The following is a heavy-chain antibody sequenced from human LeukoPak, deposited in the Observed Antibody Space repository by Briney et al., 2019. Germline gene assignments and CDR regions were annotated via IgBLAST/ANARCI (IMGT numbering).Heavy chain of an antibody. J-gene: IGHJ6*02. Sequence: SETLSLTRAVYGGSFSGYYWSWIRQPPGKGLEWIGEINHSGSTNYNPSLKSRVTISVDTSKNQFSLKLSSVTAADTAVYYCARALSAAGHYCGMDVWGQGTTVTVSS. V-gene: IGHV4-34*01. CDR1: GGSFSGYY. CDR3: ARALSAAGHYCGMDV. D-gene: IGHD6-13*01. CDR2: INHSGST.